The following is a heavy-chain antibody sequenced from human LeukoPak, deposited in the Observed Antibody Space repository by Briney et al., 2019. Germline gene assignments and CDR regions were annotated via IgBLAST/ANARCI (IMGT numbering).Heavy chain of an antibody. CDR1: GFTFSNYD. Sequence: PGGSLRLSCAASGFTFSNYDIQWVRQATGKGLEWVSSIGTAGDTYYAGSVKGRFTLSRENAKKSSYLQMNNLGAGGTAVYYCARGALGFDYWGQGSLVTVSS. CDR3: ARGALGFDY. V-gene: IGHV3-13*04. CDR2: IGTAGDT. J-gene: IGHJ4*02.